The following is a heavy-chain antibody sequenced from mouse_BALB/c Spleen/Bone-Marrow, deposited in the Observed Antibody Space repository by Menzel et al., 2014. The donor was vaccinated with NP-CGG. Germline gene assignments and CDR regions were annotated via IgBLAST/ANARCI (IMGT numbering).Heavy chain of an antibody. Sequence: VHLVESGPGLVAPSQRLSITCTVSGFSLTNYGVHWVRQPPGKGLEWLGVIWTGGSTNYNSALMSRLSFSKDNSKSQVFLKMNSLQTDDRAMYYCARGYGNYGYAMDYWGQGTSVTVSS. CDR3: ARGYGNYGYAMDY. CDR2: IWTGGST. J-gene: IGHJ4*01. V-gene: IGHV2-9*02. CDR1: GFSLTNYG. D-gene: IGHD2-1*01.